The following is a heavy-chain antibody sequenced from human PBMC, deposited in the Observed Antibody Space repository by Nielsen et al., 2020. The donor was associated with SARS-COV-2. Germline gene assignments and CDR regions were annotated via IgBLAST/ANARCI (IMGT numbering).Heavy chain of an antibody. V-gene: IGHV3-30-3*01. Sequence: GESLRLSCAASGFTFSSYAMHWVRQAPGKGLEWVAVISYDGSNKYYADSVKGRFTISRDNSKNTLYLQMNSLRAEDTAVYYCARGNGWGSYFDYWGQGTLVTVSS. CDR3: ARGNGWGSYFDY. CDR1: GFTFSSYA. D-gene: IGHD7-27*01. J-gene: IGHJ4*02. CDR2: ISYDGSNK.